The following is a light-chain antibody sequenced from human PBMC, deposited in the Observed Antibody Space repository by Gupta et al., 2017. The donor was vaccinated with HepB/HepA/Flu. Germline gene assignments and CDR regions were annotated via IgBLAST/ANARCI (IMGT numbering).Light chain of an antibody. J-gene: IGLJ3*02. V-gene: IGLV3-1*01. CDR3: QTWDSSTVV. CDR1: KLGDKY. Sequence: SYEVTQPPSVSVSPGLTASITCSGDKLGDKYSFWYQQKPGRSPILVIYQNTKRPSGIPERFSGSNSGNTATLTISGTQAMDEADYYCQTWDSSTVVFGGGTKLTVL. CDR2: QNT.